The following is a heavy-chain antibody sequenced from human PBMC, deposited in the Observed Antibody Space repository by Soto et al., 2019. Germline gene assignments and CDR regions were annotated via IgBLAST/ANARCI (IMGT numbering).Heavy chain of an antibody. CDR3: ARGDLWSGYYRYGMDV. D-gene: IGHD3-3*01. J-gene: IGHJ6*02. CDR2: TYYRSKWYN. Sequence: KQSQTLSLTCAISGDSVSSNSAAWHWIRQSPSRGLEWLGRTYYRSKWYNDYAVSVKSRITINPDTSKNQFSLQLNSVTPEDTAVYYCARGDLWSGYYRYGMDVWGQGTTVTVSS. CDR1: GDSVSSNSAA. V-gene: IGHV6-1*01.